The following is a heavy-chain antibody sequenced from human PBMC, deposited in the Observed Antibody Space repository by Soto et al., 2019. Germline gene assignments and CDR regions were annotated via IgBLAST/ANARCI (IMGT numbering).Heavy chain of an antibody. CDR3: ARHLAGNSIAVAGPLYFDY. Sequence: PSETLSLTCTVSGVSISSSSYYWGWIRQPPGKGLEWIGSIYYSGSTYYNPSLKSRVTISVDTSKNQFSLKLSSVTAADTAVYYCARHLAGNSIAVAGPLYFDYWGQGTLVTVSS. CDR2: IYYSGST. CDR1: GVSISSSSYY. J-gene: IGHJ4*02. V-gene: IGHV4-39*01. D-gene: IGHD6-19*01.